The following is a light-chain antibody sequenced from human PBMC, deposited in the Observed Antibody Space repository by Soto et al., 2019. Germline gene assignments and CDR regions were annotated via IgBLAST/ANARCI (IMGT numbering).Light chain of an antibody. J-gene: IGKJ4*01. Sequence: EIVLTQSPGTLSLSPGDRATLSCRASQSVGKSNLAWFQQKPGQAPRLLIYDASSRATGIPDRFSGIESGTDFTLMISRLEPEDFAVYYCQQYAHSPLTFGGGTKVEIK. V-gene: IGKV3-20*01. CDR3: QQYAHSPLT. CDR1: QSVGKSN. CDR2: DAS.